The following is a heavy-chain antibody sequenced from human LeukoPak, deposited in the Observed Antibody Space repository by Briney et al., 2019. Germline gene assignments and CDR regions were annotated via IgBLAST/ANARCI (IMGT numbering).Heavy chain of an antibody. CDR1: GYTFTSYA. D-gene: IGHD3-22*01. V-gene: IGHV7-4-1*02. CDR3: ARGMDSSGYHGWGPVDY. J-gene: IGHJ4*02. CDR2: INTNTGNP. Sequence: GASVKVSCKASGYTFTSYAMNWVRQAPGQGLEWMGWINTNTGNPTYAQGFTGRFVFSLDTSVSTAYLQISSLKAEDTAVYYCARGMDSSGYHGWGPVDYWGQGTLVTVSS.